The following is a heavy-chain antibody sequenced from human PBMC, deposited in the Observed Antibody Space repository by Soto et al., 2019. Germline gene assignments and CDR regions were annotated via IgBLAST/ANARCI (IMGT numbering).Heavy chain of an antibody. D-gene: IGHD3-10*01. CDR2: IYYSGST. V-gene: IGHV4-59*01. J-gene: IGHJ4*02. Sequence: ASETLSLTCTVSGGSISRYYWSWIRQPPGKGLEWIGYIYYSGSTNYNPSLKSRVTISVDTSKNQFSLKLSSVTAADTAVYYCARVDRGVIVDYWGQGTLVTVSS. CDR3: ARVDRGVIVDY. CDR1: GGSISRYY.